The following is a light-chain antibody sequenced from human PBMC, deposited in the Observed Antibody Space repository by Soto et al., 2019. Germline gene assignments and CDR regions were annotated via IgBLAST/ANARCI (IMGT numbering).Light chain of an antibody. Sequence: EIVLTQSPGTLSLSPGERATLSCRASHSVSSSYLAWYQQKPGQAPRLLIYGASSRATGIPDRFSGSGSGTDFTRTISRLEPEDLAVYYCQQDGSSPPITFGQGTRLEIK. J-gene: IGKJ5*01. CDR1: HSVSSSY. CDR2: GAS. CDR3: QQDGSSPPIT. V-gene: IGKV3-20*01.